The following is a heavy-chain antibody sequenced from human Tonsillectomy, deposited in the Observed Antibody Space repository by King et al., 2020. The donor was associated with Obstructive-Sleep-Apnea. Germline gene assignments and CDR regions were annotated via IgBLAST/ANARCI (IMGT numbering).Heavy chain of an antibody. D-gene: IGHD2-2*01. CDR2: IVCGSGKN. V-gene: IGHV1-58*02. CDR1: GFTFTNPA. Sequence: QLVQSGPEVKKPGTSVKVSCKASGFTFTNPAIQWVRPARGQRLEWVGCIVCGSGKNNHAQKFQERVTITMDMSTSTAYMELGSLRSEETAVYYCAADPGYCSSTSCYRYYYYGMDVWGQGTTVTVSS. CDR3: AADPGYCSSTSCYRYYYYGMDV. J-gene: IGHJ6*02.